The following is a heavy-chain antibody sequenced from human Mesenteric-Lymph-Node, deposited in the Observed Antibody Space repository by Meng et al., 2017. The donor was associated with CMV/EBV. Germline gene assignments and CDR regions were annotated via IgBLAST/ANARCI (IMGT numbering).Heavy chain of an antibody. D-gene: IGHD5-24*01. J-gene: IGHJ4*02. V-gene: IGHV4-4*02. CDR1: GGSSSNANW. CDR3: ARDPHVYNYGSG. Sequence: TCVVSGGSSSNANWWSWVSQPPGKGLEWIGEIYHSGATNYTPSLKSRVTMSVDKSKNQLSLKLSSVTAADTAVYYCARDPHVYNYGSGWGQGTLVTVSS. CDR2: IYHSGAT.